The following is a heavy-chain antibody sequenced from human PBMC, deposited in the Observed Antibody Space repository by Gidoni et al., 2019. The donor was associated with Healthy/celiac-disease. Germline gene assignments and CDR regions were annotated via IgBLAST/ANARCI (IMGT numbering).Heavy chain of an antibody. Sequence: QLQLQESGPGLVTPSETLSLTCPVSGGSIRRSSYSWGWIRQPPGKGLEWMGSIYYSGSTYYNPSLKSRVTISVDTSKNQFSLKLSSVTAADTAVYYCARHWYGGNPGPYYFDYWGQGTLVTVSS. CDR2: IYYSGST. CDR1: GGSIRRSSYS. CDR3: ARHWYGGNPGPYYFDY. D-gene: IGHD2-15*01. J-gene: IGHJ4*02. V-gene: IGHV4-39*01.